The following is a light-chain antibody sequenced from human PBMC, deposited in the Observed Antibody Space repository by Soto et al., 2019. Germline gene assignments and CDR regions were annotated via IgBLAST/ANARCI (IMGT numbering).Light chain of an antibody. J-gene: IGKJ1*01. CDR2: DAS. V-gene: IGKV1-5*01. CDR1: QSISSW. CDR3: QQYNSYSLT. Sequence: DSQRTQAPSTLAASVGDRVATTCRASQSISSWLAWYQQTPGKAPKLLIYDASSLASGVPSRFSGSGSGTEFTLTISSLQPDDFATYYCQQYNSYSLTFGQGTKVDIK.